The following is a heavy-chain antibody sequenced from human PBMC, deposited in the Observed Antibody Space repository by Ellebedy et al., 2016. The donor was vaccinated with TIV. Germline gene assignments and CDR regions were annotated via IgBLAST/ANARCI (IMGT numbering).Heavy chain of an antibody. CDR2: IYYSGST. D-gene: IGHD6-13*01. J-gene: IGHJ4*02. Sequence: SETLSLTCTVSGGSISSNYWSWIRQPPGKGLKWIGYIYYSGSTNYNPSLKSRVTISVDTSKNQLSLKLSSVTAADTAVYYCARAIDAAAGLFDYWGQGTLVTVSS. V-gene: IGHV4-59*01. CDR1: GGSISSNY. CDR3: ARAIDAAAGLFDY.